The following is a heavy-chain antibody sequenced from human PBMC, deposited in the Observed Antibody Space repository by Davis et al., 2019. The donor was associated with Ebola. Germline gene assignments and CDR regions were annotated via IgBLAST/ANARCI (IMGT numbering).Heavy chain of an antibody. J-gene: IGHJ4*02. CDR2: ISSSGSTI. D-gene: IGHD3-9*01. CDR1: GFTFSDYY. Sequence: SLKISCAASGFTFSDYYMSWIRQAPGKGLEWVSYISSSGSTIYYADSVKGRFTISRDNAKNSLYLQMNSLRAEDTAVYYCASDILTGLDFWGQGTLVTVSS. CDR3: ASDILTGLDF. V-gene: IGHV3-11*01.